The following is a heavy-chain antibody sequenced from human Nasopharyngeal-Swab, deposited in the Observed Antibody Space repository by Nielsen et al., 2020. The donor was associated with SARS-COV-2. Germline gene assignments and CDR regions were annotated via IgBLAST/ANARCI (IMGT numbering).Heavy chain of an antibody. CDR3: ARGSPQTYYYYGMDV. CDR2: IYYSGST. J-gene: IGHJ6*02. Sequence: SETLSLTCTVSGGSISSYYWSWIRQPPGKGLEWIGYIYYSGSTNYNPSLKSRVTISVDTSKNQFSLKLSSVNAADTAVYYCARGSPQTYYYYGMDVWGQGTTVTVSS. V-gene: IGHV4-59*01. CDR1: GGSISSYY. D-gene: IGHD6-6*01.